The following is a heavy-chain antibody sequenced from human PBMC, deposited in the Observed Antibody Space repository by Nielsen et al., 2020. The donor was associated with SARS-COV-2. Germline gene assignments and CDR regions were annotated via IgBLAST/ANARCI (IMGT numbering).Heavy chain of an antibody. J-gene: IGHJ5*02. CDR2: INPSGGST. CDR1: GYTFPSYY. V-gene: IGHV1-46*01. CDR3: ARDRDFWSGTSTFDP. Sequence: ASVKVSCKASGYTFPSYYMHWVRQAPGQGLEWMGIINPSGGSTSYAQKFQGRVTMTRDTSTSTVYMDLSSLRSEDTAVYYCARDRDFWSGTSTFDPWGQGTLVTVSS. D-gene: IGHD3-3*01.